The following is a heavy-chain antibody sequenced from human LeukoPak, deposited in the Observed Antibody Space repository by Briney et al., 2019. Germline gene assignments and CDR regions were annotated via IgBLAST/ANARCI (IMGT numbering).Heavy chain of an antibody. CDR1: GGTFSSYA. V-gene: IGHV1-69*04. D-gene: IGHD4-11*01. CDR2: IIPILGIA. Sequence: SVKVSCKASGGTFSSYAISWVRQAPGQGLEWMGRIIPILGIANYAQKFQGRVTITADKSTGTAYMELSSLRSEDTAVYYCARAGSVTTKNNWFDPWGQGTLVTVSS. CDR3: ARAGSVTTKNNWFDP. J-gene: IGHJ5*02.